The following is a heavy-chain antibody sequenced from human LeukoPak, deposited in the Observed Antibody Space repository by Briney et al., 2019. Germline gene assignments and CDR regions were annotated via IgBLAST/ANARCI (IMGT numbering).Heavy chain of an antibody. V-gene: IGHV1-2*02. CDR2: INPNSGGT. J-gene: IGHJ4*02. CDR1: GYTFTSYY. Sequence: ASVKVSCKASGYTFTSYYMHWVRQAPGQGLEWMGWINPNSGGTNYAQKFQGRVTMTRDTSISTAYMELSRLRSDDTAVYYCARDEAYDSSGYYYYWGQGTLVTVSS. D-gene: IGHD3-22*01. CDR3: ARDEAYDSSGYYYY.